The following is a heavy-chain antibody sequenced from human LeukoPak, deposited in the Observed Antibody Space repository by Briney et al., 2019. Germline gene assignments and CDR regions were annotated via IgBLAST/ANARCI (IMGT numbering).Heavy chain of an antibody. CDR3: AREGESADRDAFDI. Sequence: PGGSLRLSCAASGFTFSNYEMNWNRQAPGKGLEWVSYITGNGGNVNYADSVKGRFTISRDNAKNSLYLQMSSLRVEDTAIYYCAREGESADRDAFDIWGQGTMVTVSS. J-gene: IGHJ3*02. V-gene: IGHV3-48*03. D-gene: IGHD3-16*01. CDR2: ITGNGGNV. CDR1: GFTFSNYE.